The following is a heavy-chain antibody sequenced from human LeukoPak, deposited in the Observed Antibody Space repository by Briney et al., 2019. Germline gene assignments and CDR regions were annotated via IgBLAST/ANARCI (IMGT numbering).Heavy chain of an antibody. Sequence: HAGGSLRLSCAASGFTFSSYAMSWVREAPGKGLEWVSAISGSGGSTYYADSVKGRFTISRDNSKNTLYLQMNSLRAEYTAVYYCAKVGYGSGISDAFDIWGQGTMVTVSS. D-gene: IGHD3-10*01. CDR1: GFTFSSYA. CDR2: ISGSGGST. CDR3: AKVGYGSGISDAFDI. V-gene: IGHV3-23*01. J-gene: IGHJ3*02.